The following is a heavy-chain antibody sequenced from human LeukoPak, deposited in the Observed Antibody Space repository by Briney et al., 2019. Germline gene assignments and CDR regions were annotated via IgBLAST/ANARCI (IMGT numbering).Heavy chain of an antibody. J-gene: IGHJ6*02. CDR2: INPNSGGT. CDR3: ASMSSGWYAPKNYGMDV. V-gene: IGHV1-2*02. D-gene: IGHD6-19*01. Sequence: ASVKVSCKASGYTFTGYYMHWVRQAPGQGLEWMGWINPNSGGTNYAQKLQGRVTMTTDTSTSTAYMELRSLRSDDTAVYYCASMSSGWYAPKNYGMDVWGQGTTVTVSS. CDR1: GYTFTGYY.